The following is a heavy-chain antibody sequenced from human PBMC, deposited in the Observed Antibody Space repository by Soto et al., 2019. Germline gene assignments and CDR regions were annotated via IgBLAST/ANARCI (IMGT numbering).Heavy chain of an antibody. CDR1: GFTFSSYA. V-gene: IGHV3-23*01. CDR2: ISGSGGST. CDR3: ARGGYSYGEDYYYYGMDV. J-gene: IGHJ6*02. Sequence: GGSLRLSCAASGFTFSSYAMSWVRQAPGKGLEWVSAISGSGGSTYYADSVKGRFTISRGNSKNTLYLQMNSLRAEDTAVYYCARGGYSYGEDYYYYGMDVRGQGTTVTVSS. D-gene: IGHD5-18*01.